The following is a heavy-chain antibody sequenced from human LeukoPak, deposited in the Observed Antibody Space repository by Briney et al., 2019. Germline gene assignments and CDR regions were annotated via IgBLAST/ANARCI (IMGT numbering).Heavy chain of an antibody. CDR2: IYYSGST. D-gene: IGHD2-2*01. V-gene: IGHV4-39*01. CDR3: ARRGYCSSTSCYADY. CDR1: GGSISSSSYY. Sequence: SETLSLTCTVSGGSISSSSYYWGWIRQPPGKGLEWIGSIYYSGSTYYNPSLKSRVTISVDTSKNQFSLKLSSVTAADTAVYYCARRGYCSSTSCYADYWGQGTLVTVSS. J-gene: IGHJ4*02.